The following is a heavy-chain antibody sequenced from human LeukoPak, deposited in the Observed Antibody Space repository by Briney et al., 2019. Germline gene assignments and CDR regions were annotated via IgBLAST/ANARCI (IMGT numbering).Heavy chain of an antibody. D-gene: IGHD4-23*01. CDR1: GYTLTELS. Sequence: ASVKVSCKVSGYTLTELSMHWVRQAPGQGLEWMGWISAYNGNTKNVQKFQGRVTMTTDTSTSIAYMELRSLRSDDTAVYYCARGGQLLTSDFDYWGQGTLVTVSS. CDR2: ISAYNGNT. CDR3: ARGGQLLTSDFDY. J-gene: IGHJ4*02. V-gene: IGHV1-18*01.